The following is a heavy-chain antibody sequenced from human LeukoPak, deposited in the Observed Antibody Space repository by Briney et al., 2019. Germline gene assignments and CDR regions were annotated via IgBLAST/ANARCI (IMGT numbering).Heavy chain of an antibody. Sequence: PSETLSLTCAVYGGSFSGYYWSWIRQPPGKGLEWIGEINHSGSTNYNPSLKSRVTISVDTSKNQFSLKLSSVTAADTAVYYCARGTSRDGYALDYWGQGTLVTVSS. V-gene: IGHV4-34*01. CDR1: GGSFSGYY. CDR2: INHSGST. J-gene: IGHJ4*02. D-gene: IGHD5-12*01. CDR3: ARGTSRDGYALDY.